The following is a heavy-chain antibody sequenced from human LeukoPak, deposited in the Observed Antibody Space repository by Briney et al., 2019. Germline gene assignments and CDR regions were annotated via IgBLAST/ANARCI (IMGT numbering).Heavy chain of an antibody. CDR2: ISGSGGDT. J-gene: IGHJ6*02. Sequence: PGGSLRLSCAAFGFTFSSYAMGWVRQAPGKGLEWVSAISGSGGDTYYADSVKGRFTFSRDNSKNTLYLQMNSLRPGDTALYYCAKAVWFGEFDYYFFGLDVWGQGATVTVSS. V-gene: IGHV3-23*01. CDR3: AKAVWFGEFDYYFFGLDV. D-gene: IGHD3-10*01. CDR1: GFTFSSYA.